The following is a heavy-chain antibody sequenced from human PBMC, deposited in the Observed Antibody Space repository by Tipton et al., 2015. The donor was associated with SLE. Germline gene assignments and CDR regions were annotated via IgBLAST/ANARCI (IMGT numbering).Heavy chain of an antibody. J-gene: IGHJ3*02. CDR3: ARENYGDYVAFDI. Sequence: TLSLTCTVSGGSISSSSYYWGWIRQHPGKGLEWIGYIYYSGSTYYNPSRKSRVTISVDTSKNQFSLKLSSVTAADTAVYYCARENYGDYVAFDIWGQGTMVTVSS. V-gene: IGHV4-31*03. D-gene: IGHD4-17*01. CDR1: GGSISSSSYY. CDR2: IYYSGST.